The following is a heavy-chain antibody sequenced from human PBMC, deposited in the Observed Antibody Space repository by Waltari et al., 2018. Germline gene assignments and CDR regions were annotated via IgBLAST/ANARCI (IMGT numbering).Heavy chain of an antibody. V-gene: IGHV5-51*01. J-gene: IGHJ4*02. D-gene: IGHD5-18*01. CDR2: IYPGDSNT. CDR1: GYSFAKYW. CDR3: ARQNIHSYGYGYFDF. Sequence: EVQLEQSGAEVKKPGESLKISCNGSGYSFAKYWIGWVRQMPGKGLEWMGAIYPGDSNTKYSLSFQGQVTISADTSISTAYLQWSSLKASDTAIYFCARQNIHSYGYGYFDFWGQGTLVTVSS.